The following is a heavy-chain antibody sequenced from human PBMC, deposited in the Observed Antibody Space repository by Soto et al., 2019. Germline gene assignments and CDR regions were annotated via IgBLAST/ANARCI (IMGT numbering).Heavy chain of an antibody. V-gene: IGHV1-3*01. CDR1: GHTFTSYG. Sequence: ASVKVSCKASGHTFTSYGINWVRQAPGRGLEWMGWINPGNGNTKYSQQFQGRVSIDRDTSASTAYMELSSLRPEDTAVYYCARGGYFDSSNYLAYWGLGTLVTV. J-gene: IGHJ4*02. CDR3: ARGGYFDSSNYLAY. CDR2: INPGNGNT. D-gene: IGHD3-22*01.